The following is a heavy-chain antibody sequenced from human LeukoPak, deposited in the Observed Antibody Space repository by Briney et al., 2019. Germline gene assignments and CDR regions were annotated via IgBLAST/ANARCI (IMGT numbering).Heavy chain of an antibody. V-gene: IGHV1-24*01. CDR2: FDPEDGET. CDR3: ARVCTSRLERCAFDI. D-gene: IGHD2-2*01. Sequence: GGSLRLSCAASGFTFSSYWMSWVRQAPGKGLEWMGGFDPEDGETIYAQKFQGRVTMTEDTSTDTAYMELRSLRSDDTAVYYCARVCTSRLERCAFDIWGQGTMVTVSS. CDR1: GFTFSSYW. J-gene: IGHJ3*02.